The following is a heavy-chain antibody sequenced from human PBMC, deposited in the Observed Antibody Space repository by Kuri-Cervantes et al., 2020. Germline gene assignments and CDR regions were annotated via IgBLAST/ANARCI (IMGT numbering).Heavy chain of an antibody. D-gene: IGHD1-26*01. J-gene: IGHJ4*02. Sequence: GGSLRLSCAASGFTFSSYWMSWVRQAPGKGLEWVANIKQDGSEKYYVDSVKGRFTISRDNAKNSLYLQMNSLRAEDTALYYCAKVNSGSYHFDYWGQGTLVTVSS. CDR2: IKQDGSEK. CDR1: GFTFSSYW. CDR3: AKVNSGSYHFDY. V-gene: IGHV3-7*03.